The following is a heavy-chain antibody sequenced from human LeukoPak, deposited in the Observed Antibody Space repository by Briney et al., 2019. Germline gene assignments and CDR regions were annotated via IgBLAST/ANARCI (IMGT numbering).Heavy chain of an antibody. J-gene: IGHJ3*02. Sequence: PGGSLRLSCAASGFTFSSHSMNWVRQTPGKGLEWVSSIGGRSSSFYYEDSVKGRFTISRDNAKNSPYLQMNSLRAEDTAVYYCVRESGGTYYEAFDIWGQGTMVTVSS. CDR2: IGGRSSSF. CDR1: GFTFSSHS. CDR3: VRESGGTYYEAFDI. D-gene: IGHD1-26*01. V-gene: IGHV3-21*01.